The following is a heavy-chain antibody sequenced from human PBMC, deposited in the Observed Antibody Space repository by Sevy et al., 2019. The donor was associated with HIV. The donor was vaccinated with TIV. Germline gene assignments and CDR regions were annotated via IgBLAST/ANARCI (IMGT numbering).Heavy chain of an antibody. J-gene: IGHJ5*02. V-gene: IGHV4-4*07. Sequence: SETLSLTCTVSGGSISSYYWSWIRQPAGKGLEWIGRIYTSGSNNYNPSLKSRVTMSVDTSKNQFSLKRSSVTAADTAVYYCATVNGYDFWSGYSKEGKNWFDPWGQGTLVTVSS. CDR1: GGSISSYY. CDR3: ATVNGYDFWSGYSKEGKNWFDP. CDR2: IYTSGSN. D-gene: IGHD3-3*01.